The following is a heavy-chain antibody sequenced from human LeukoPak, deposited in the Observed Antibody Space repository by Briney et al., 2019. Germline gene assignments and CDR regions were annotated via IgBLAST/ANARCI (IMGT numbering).Heavy chain of an antibody. CDR2: IYGNAGRT. D-gene: IGHD3-22*01. V-gene: IGHV3-23*01. J-gene: IGHJ4*02. CDR3: ARARSDNYYSGVNY. Sequence: GGSLRPSCAASGFAFSSYSMNWVRQAPGKGLEWVSGIYGNAGRTFYADSVKGRFTMSRDNSENTLYLQMDSLRAEDTAMYYCARARSDNYYSGVNYWGQGTLVTVSS. CDR1: GFAFSSYS.